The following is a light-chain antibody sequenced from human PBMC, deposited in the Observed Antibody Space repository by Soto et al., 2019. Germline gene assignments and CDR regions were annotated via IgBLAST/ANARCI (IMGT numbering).Light chain of an antibody. CDR2: RAS. CDR1: ENINMW. V-gene: IGKV1-5*03. J-gene: IGKJ1*01. Sequence: IQMTQSPSTLSASVGDRVTITCRASENINMWLAWYQQKPGQAPRLLIQRASRVERGVPSRFSGSGSDTEFTLTISSLQPDDFATYYCQQYNTYSWTFGQVNKVDIK. CDR3: QQYNTYSWT.